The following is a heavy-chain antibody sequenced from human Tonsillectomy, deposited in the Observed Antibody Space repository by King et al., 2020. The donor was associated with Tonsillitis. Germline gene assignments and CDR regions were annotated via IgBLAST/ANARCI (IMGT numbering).Heavy chain of an antibody. CDR2: IYSGGST. D-gene: IGHD2-8*02. CDR1: GFIVSSNY. Sequence: VQLVESGGGLVQPGGSLRLSCAASGFIVSSNYINWVRQAPGKGLEWVSVIYSGGSTHYADSVKGRVTISRDNSKNTLYLQMNSLRAEDTAVYYCASGGFLSAGGFDIWGQGTLVTVSS. J-gene: IGHJ3*02. V-gene: IGHV3-66*01. CDR3: ASGGFLSAGGFDI.